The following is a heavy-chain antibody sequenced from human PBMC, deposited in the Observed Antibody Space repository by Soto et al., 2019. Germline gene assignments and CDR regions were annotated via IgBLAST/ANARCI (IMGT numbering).Heavy chain of an antibody. Sequence: PRLSCAASGFTFSSYAMHWVRQAPGKGLEWVAVISYDGSNKYYADSVKGRFTISRDNSKNTLYLQMNSLRAEDTAVYYCARESRNFGRYFDYWGQGTLVTVSS. D-gene: IGHD3-9*01. CDR3: ARESRNFGRYFDY. V-gene: IGHV3-30-3*01. CDR2: ISYDGSNK. CDR1: GFTFSSYA. J-gene: IGHJ4*02.